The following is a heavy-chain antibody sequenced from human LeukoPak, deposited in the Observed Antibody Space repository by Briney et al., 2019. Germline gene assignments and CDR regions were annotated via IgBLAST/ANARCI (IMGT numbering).Heavy chain of an antibody. CDR1: GFTFSSYA. Sequence: GGSLRLSCAASGFTFSSYAMSWVRQAPGKGLEWVSAISGSGGSTYYADSVKGRFTISRDNSKNTLYLQMNSLRAEDTAVYYCARVPTVTTVPYYFDYWGQGTLVTVSS. V-gene: IGHV3-23*01. J-gene: IGHJ4*02. CDR3: ARVPTVTTVPYYFDY. CDR2: ISGSGGST. D-gene: IGHD4-17*01.